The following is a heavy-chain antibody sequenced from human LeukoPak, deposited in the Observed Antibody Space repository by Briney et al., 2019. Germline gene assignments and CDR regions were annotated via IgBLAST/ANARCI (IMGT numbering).Heavy chain of an antibody. D-gene: IGHD6-13*01. J-gene: IGHJ6*02. V-gene: IGHV1-24*01. Sequence: ASVKVSCKVSGYTLTELSMRWVRQAPGKGLEWMGGFDPEDGETIYAQKFQGRVTMTEDTSTDTAYMELSSLRSEDTAVYYCATGIAAAAPVDYYYGMDVWGQGTTVTVSS. CDR3: ATGIAAAAPVDYYYGMDV. CDR1: GYTLTELS. CDR2: FDPEDGET.